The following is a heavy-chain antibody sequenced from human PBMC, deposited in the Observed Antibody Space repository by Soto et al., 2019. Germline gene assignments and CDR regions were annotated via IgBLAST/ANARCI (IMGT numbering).Heavy chain of an antibody. CDR3: ASSLKYYDFWW. V-gene: IGHV1-2*02. CDR2: INPNTGGT. CDR1: GYAFTGYY. Sequence: QVQLVQSGAEVRKPGASVKVSCKASGYAFTGYYIHWMRQAPGQGLEWMGWINPNTGGTNYAQKLQGRVTMTTDTSTSTAYMELRSLRSDDTAVYYCASSLKYYDFWWWGQGTLVTVSS. D-gene: IGHD3-3*01. J-gene: IGHJ4*02.